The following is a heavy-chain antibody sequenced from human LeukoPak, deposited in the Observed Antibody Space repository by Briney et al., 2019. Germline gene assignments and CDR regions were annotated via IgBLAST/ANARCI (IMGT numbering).Heavy chain of an antibody. J-gene: IGHJ6*03. Sequence: SETLSLTCAVSGGSISSSNWWSWVRQPPGKGLEWIGEIYHSGSTNYNPSLKSRVTISVDKSKNQFSLKLSSVTAADTAVYYCARARQLVNYYYDYMDVWGKGTTVTVSS. V-gene: IGHV4-4*02. CDR2: IYHSGST. CDR3: ARARQLVNYYYDYMDV. CDR1: GGSISSSNW. D-gene: IGHD6-13*01.